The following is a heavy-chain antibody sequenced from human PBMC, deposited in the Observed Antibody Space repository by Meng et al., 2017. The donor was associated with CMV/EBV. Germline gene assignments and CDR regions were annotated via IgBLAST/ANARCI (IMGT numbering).Heavy chain of an antibody. V-gene: IGHV3-21*01. CDR3: ARGGIGLWFGGKGGGYYGMDV. D-gene: IGHD3-10*01. J-gene: IGHJ6*02. CDR1: GFTFSSYC. CDR2: ISSSSSYI. Sequence: GESLKISCAASGFTFSSYCMNWVRQAPGKGLEWVSSISSSSSYIYYPDSLKGRFTISRDNSKNSQYLKMNSLRAEDTAVYYCARGGIGLWFGGKGGGYYGMDVWGQGTTVTVSS.